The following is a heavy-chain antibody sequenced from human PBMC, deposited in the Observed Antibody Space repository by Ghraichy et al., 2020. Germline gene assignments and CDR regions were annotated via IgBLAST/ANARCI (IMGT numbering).Heavy chain of an antibody. V-gene: IGHV4-34*01. CDR3: ARGGSAHARRYSGYDWDLGVDY. D-gene: IGHD5-12*01. J-gene: IGHJ4*02. CDR1: GGSFSGYY. CDR2: INHSGST. Sequence: SETLSLTCAVYGGSFSGYYWSWIRQPPGKGLEWIGEINHSGSTNYNPSLKSRVTISVDTSKNQFSLKLSSVTAADTAVYYCARGGSAHARRYSGYDWDLGVDYWGQGTLVTVSS.